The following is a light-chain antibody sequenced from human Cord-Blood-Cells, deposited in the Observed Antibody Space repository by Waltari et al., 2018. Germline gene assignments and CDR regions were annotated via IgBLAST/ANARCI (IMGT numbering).Light chain of an antibody. Sequence: DIQMTQSPSSLSASVADRVTITCRASQSISSYLNWYQQKPGKAPKLLIYAASSVQSGVPSRFSGSGSGTDFTLTISSLQPEDFATYYCQQSYSTPWTFGQGTKVEIK. J-gene: IGKJ1*01. CDR2: AAS. V-gene: IGKV1-39*01. CDR1: QSISSY. CDR3: QQSYSTPWT.